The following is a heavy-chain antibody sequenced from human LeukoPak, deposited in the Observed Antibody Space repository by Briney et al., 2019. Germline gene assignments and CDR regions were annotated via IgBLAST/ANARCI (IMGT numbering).Heavy chain of an antibody. J-gene: IGHJ4*02. CDR3: ARGHYYDSSGYFDGYYYFDY. CDR1: GYTFTGYY. D-gene: IGHD3-22*01. CDR2: INPNSGGT. Sequence: ASVKVSCKASGYTFTGYYMHWVRQAPGQGLEWMGRINPNSGGTNYAQKFQGRVTMTRDTSISTAYMELSSLRSEDTAVYYCARGHYYDSSGYFDGYYYFDYWGQGTLVTVSS. V-gene: IGHV1-2*06.